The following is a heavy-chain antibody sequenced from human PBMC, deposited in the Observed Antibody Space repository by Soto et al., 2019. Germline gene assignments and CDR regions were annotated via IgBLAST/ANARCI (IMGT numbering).Heavy chain of an antibody. CDR2: INPSGGST. D-gene: IGHD6-13*01. V-gene: IGHV1-46*01. J-gene: IGHJ4*02. Sequence: ASVKVSCKASGYTFTSYYMHWVRQAPGQGLEWMGIINPSGGSTSYAQKFQGRVTMTRDTSTSTVYMELSSLRSEDTAVYYCARDQIKQQLVPTLYYWGQGTLVTVSS. CDR1: GYTFTSYY. CDR3: ARDQIKQQLVPTLYY.